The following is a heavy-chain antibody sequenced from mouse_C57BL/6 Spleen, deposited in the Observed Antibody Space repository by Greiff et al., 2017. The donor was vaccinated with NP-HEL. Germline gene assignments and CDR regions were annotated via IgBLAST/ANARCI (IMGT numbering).Heavy chain of an antibody. D-gene: IGHD2-3*01. J-gene: IGHJ1*03. CDR1: GYTFTSYW. CDR2: INPSNGGT. Sequence: VQLQQPGTELVKPGASVKLSCKASGYTFTSYWMHWVKQRPGQGLEWIGNINPSNGGTNYNEKFKSKATLTVDKSSSAAYMQLSSLTSEDSAVYYCAREVGYCWYFDVWGTGTTVTVSS. V-gene: IGHV1-53*01. CDR3: AREVGYCWYFDV.